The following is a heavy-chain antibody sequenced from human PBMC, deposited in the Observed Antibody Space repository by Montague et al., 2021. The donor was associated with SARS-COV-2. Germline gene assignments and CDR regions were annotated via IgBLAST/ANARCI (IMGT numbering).Heavy chain of an antibody. CDR1: GYRFSRYG. D-gene: IGHD3-3*01. Sequence: SVKVSCKASGYRFSRYGISWVRQAPGQGLEWMGWISTYNGNTIYAQNFQGRLTMTRDTSTSTATMELKYLIPDDTAVYYCARAAGHDFWSDYYLNWFDPWGQGTLVTVSS. CDR2: ISTYNGNT. CDR3: ARAAGHDFWSDYYLNWFDP. J-gene: IGHJ5*02. V-gene: IGHV1-18*01.